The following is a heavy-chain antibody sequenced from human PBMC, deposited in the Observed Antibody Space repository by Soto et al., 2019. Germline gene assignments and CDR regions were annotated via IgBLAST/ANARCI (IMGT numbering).Heavy chain of an antibody. CDR2: ISYEGSNK. CDR1: GFTFSSYG. Sequence: QVQLVESGGGVVQPGRSLRLSCAASGFTFSSYGMHWVRQAPGKGLEWVAVISYEGSNKYYADSVKGRFTISRDNSKNALYLQMNSMRAEDKAVYYCAKRDYWGQGTLVTVSS. V-gene: IGHV3-30*18. CDR3: AKRDY. J-gene: IGHJ4*02.